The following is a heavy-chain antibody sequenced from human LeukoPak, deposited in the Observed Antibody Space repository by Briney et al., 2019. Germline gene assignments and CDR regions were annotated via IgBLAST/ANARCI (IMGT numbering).Heavy chain of an antibody. Sequence: PSETLSLICTVSGGSMSSSGQYWGWIRQSPVKGLEWIGSIYYSGSTYYNPSLKSRVTISVDTSKNQFSLELTSVTAADTAIYYCARNMTAISRLDVFDIWGPGIMVTVS. V-gene: IGHV4-39*01. CDR1: GGSMSSSGQY. J-gene: IGHJ3*02. D-gene: IGHD2-21*02. CDR3: ARNMTAISRLDVFDI. CDR2: IYYSGST.